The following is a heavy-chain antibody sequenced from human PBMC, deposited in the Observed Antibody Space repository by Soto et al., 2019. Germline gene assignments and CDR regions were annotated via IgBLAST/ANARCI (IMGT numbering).Heavy chain of an antibody. CDR2: IYWDDDK. CDR1: GFSLSTSGVG. CDR3: AHQKIGGFYDYYYGMDV. D-gene: IGHD3-10*01. Sequence: SGPTLVNPTQTLTLTCTFSGFSLSTSGVGVGWIRQPPGKALEWLALIYWDDDKRYSPSLKSRLTITKDTSKNQVVLTMTNMDPVDTATYYCAHQKIGGFYDYYYGMDVWGQGTTDTVSS. V-gene: IGHV2-5*02. J-gene: IGHJ6*02.